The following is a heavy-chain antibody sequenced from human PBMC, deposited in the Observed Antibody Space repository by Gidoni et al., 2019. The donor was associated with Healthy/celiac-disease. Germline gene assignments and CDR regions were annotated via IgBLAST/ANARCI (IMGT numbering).Heavy chain of an antibody. CDR1: GGSISSSSYY. CDR2: IYYSGST. V-gene: IGHV4-39*01. D-gene: IGHD5-12*01. CDR3: ATYRGQENYFDY. J-gene: IGHJ4*02. Sequence: QLQLQESGPGLVKPSETLSLTCTVSGGSISSSSYYWGWIRQPPGKGLEWIGSIYYSGSTYYNPSLKSRVTISVDTSKNQFSLKLSSVTAADTAVYYWATYRGQENYFDYWGQGTLVTVSS.